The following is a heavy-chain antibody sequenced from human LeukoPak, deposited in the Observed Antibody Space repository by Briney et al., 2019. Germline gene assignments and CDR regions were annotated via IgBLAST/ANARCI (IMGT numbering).Heavy chain of an antibody. Sequence: PGGSLRLSCAASGFTFSSYWMHWVRQAPGKGLVWVSRINTDGSSTSYADSVKGRFTSSRDNAKNTLYLQMNSLRAEDTAVYYCASASSGSYYDLDYWGQGTLVTVSS. D-gene: IGHD3-10*01. CDR2: INTDGSST. J-gene: IGHJ4*01. CDR3: ASASSGSYYDLDY. V-gene: IGHV3-74*01. CDR1: GFTFSSYW.